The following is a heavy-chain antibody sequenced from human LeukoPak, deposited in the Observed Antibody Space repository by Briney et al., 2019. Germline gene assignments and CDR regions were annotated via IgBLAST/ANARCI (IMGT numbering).Heavy chain of an antibody. CDR2: ISSSSSYI. Sequence: GGSLRLSCAASGFTFSSYSMNWVRQAPGKGLEWVSSISSSSSYIYYADSVKGRFTISRDNAKNSLYLQMNSLRVEDTAVYYCATTLSGWSPPQTSYYYMDVWGKGTTVTISS. CDR3: ATTLSGWSPPQTSYYYMDV. J-gene: IGHJ6*03. D-gene: IGHD6-19*01. V-gene: IGHV3-21*01. CDR1: GFTFSSYS.